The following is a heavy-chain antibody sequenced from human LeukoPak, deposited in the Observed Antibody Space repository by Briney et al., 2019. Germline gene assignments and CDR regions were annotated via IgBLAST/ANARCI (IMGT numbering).Heavy chain of an antibody. Sequence: GGSLRLSCAASGFTFSSYGMHWVRQAPGKGLEWVAVIWYDGSNKYYADSVKGRFTVSRDNSKNTVYLQMNSLRAEDTAVYYCARDPFHLLILFDHWGQGTLVTVSS. CDR1: GFTFSSYG. D-gene: IGHD3-9*01. V-gene: IGHV3-30*19. J-gene: IGHJ4*02. CDR2: IWYDGSNK. CDR3: ARDPFHLLILFDH.